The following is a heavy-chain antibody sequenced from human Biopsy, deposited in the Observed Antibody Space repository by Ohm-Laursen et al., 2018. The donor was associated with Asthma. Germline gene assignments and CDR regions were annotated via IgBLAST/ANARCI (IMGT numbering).Heavy chain of an antibody. CDR3: ARGDSSNWSHYYFDY. Sequence: SLRLSCAASGFADRRDHMFWVRQAPGKGLEWVSVIYSGGTSHTADSVRGRFTISRDYSKNTLYLQMHSLRAEDTAVYYCARGDSSNWSHYYFDYWGQGTLVTVSS. D-gene: IGHD3-22*01. J-gene: IGHJ4*02. CDR2: IYSGGTS. CDR1: GFADRRDH. V-gene: IGHV3-53*01.